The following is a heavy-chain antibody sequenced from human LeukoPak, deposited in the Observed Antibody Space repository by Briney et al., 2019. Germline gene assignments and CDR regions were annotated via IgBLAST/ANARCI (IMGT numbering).Heavy chain of an antibody. CDR2: ISYDGSNK. CDR3: ARQKVGATPLDY. Sequence: GRSLRLSCAASGFTFSSYAMHWVRRAPGKGLEWVAVISYDGSNKYYADSVKGRFTISRDNSKNTLYLQMNSLRAEDTAVYYCARQKVGATPLDYWGQGTLVTVSS. J-gene: IGHJ4*02. V-gene: IGHV3-30-3*01. D-gene: IGHD1-26*01. CDR1: GFTFSSYA.